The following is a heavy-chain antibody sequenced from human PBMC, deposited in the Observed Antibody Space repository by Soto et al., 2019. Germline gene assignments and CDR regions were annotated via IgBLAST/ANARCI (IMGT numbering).Heavy chain of an antibody. CDR1: GYTLTELS. Sequence: ASVKVSCKVSGYTLTELSMHWVRQAPGKGLEWMGGFDPEDGETIFAQKFQGRVTMTEDTSTDTAYMELSSLRSEDTAVYYCATGPGYCSGGSCPLDYWGQGTLLTVYS. D-gene: IGHD2-15*01. V-gene: IGHV1-24*01. CDR3: ATGPGYCSGGSCPLDY. J-gene: IGHJ4*02. CDR2: FDPEDGET.